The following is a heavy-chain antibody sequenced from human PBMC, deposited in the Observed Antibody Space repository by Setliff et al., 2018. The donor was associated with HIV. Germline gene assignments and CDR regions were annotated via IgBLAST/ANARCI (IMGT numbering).Heavy chain of an antibody. CDR3: AKSGPRRNNGYQLSVRTWGMDV. V-gene: IGHV1-69*05. D-gene: IGHD2-8*01. CDR2: IIPIFDTP. Sequence: GASVKVSCKASGDTFNTYAISWVRQAPGQGLEWIGGIIPIFDTPHYAQSFQGRVAITTDESTSTAYMELSSLRSEDTAVYYCAKSGPRRNNGYQLSVRTWGMDVWGQGTTVTVSS. CDR1: GDTFNTYA. J-gene: IGHJ6*02.